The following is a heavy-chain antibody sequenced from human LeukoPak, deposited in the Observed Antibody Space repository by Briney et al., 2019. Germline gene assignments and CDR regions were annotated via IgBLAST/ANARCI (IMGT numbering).Heavy chain of an antibody. CDR1: GFTFDEYA. Sequence: GGSLRLSCAASGFTFDEYAIHWVRQAPGKGLEWVSGISWNSGNIAYADSVKGRFTISRDNSKNTLYLQMNSLRAEDTAVYYCASGGTAMAQAYYYYYYGMDVWGQGTTVTVSS. CDR2: ISWNSGNI. V-gene: IGHV3-9*01. J-gene: IGHJ6*02. CDR3: ASGGTAMAQAYYYYYYGMDV. D-gene: IGHD5-18*01.